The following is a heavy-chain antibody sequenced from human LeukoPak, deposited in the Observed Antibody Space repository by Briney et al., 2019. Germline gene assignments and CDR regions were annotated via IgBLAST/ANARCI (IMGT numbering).Heavy chain of an antibody. D-gene: IGHD4-17*01. V-gene: IGHV1-18*01. J-gene: IGHJ4*02. CDR3: ARDDYGDYPYYFDY. Sequence: ASVKVSCKASGYTFTSYGISWVRQAPGQGLEWTGWIGAYNGNTNYAQKLQGRVTMTTDTSTSTAYMELRSLRSDDTAVYYCARDDYGDYPYYFDYWGQGTLVTVSS. CDR2: IGAYNGNT. CDR1: GYTFTSYG.